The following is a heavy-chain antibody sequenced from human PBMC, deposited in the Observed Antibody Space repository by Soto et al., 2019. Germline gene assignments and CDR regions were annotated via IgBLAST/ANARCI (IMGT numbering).Heavy chain of an antibody. CDR3: ARVVKGQVASFRFDY. Sequence: QVQLVQSGAEVKKPGASVKVSCKASGYTFTSYDINWVRQATGQGLEWMGWMNPNSGNTGYAQKFQGRVTMTRHTPIGTADMELSSLRSEDTAVYYSARVVKGQVASFRFDYCGRGTLVTVCS. V-gene: IGHV1-8*01. CDR2: MNPNSGNT. J-gene: IGHJ4*02. CDR1: GYTFTSYD. D-gene: IGHD2-15*01.